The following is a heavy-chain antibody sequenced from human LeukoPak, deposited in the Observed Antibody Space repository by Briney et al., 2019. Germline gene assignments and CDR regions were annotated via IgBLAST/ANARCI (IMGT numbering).Heavy chain of an antibody. J-gene: IGHJ5*02. CDR2: INHSGST. CDR3: ARDTTWSGYYTSWFDP. CDR1: GGSFSGYY. Sequence: SETLSLTCAVYGGSFSGYYWSWIRQPPGKGLEWIGEINHSGSTNYNPSLKSRVTISVDTSKNQFSLKLSSVTAADTAVYYCARDTTWSGYYTSWFDPWGQGTLVTVSS. V-gene: IGHV4-34*01. D-gene: IGHD3-3*01.